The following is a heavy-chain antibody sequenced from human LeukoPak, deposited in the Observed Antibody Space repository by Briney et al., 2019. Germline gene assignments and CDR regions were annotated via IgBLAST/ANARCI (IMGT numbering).Heavy chain of an antibody. Sequence: ASVKVSCKASGYTFTSYAMHWVRQAPGQRLEWMGWINAGNGNTKYSQKFQGRVTITRDTSASTAYMELSSLRSEDTAVYYCAREDHDSSGRMPGEHWGQGTLVTVSS. D-gene: IGHD3-22*01. J-gene: IGHJ1*01. V-gene: IGHV1-3*01. CDR3: AREDHDSSGRMPGEH. CDR1: GYTFTSYA. CDR2: INAGNGNT.